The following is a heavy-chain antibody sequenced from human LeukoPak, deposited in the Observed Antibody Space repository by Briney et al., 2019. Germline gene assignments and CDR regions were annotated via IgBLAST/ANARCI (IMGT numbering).Heavy chain of an antibody. CDR3: ARKDGDF. V-gene: IGHV4-4*07. CDR2: IYTSGTI. CDR1: GVSISAYF. J-gene: IGHJ4*02. Sequence: SETLSLTCTVSGVSISAYFWTWIRQPAGKGLEWIGRIYTSGTINYNPSLESRLTMSLDTSKNQITLRLSSVTAADTGVYYCARKDGDFWGQGTLVTVSS.